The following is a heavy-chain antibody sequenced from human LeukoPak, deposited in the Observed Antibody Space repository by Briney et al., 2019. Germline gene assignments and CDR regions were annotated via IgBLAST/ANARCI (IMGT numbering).Heavy chain of an antibody. Sequence: ASVKVSXKASGYDFINYGISWVRQAPGQGLEWMGWRSIYNGNTDYKLQGRVTMTTDTSTNTAYMEVRSLRSDDTAVYYCARGGPFPSSSSSREYYLDYWGQGTLVTVSS. D-gene: IGHD6-6*01. V-gene: IGHV1-18*01. CDR3: ARGGPFPSSSSSREYYLDY. J-gene: IGHJ4*02. CDR1: GYDFINYG. CDR2: RSIYNGNT.